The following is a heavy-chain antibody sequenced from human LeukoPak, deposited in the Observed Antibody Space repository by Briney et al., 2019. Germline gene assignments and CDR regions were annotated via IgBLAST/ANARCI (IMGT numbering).Heavy chain of an antibody. V-gene: IGHV5-51*01. CDR2: IYPGDSDT. CDR1: GYSFTSYW. D-gene: IGHD3-22*01. Sequence: GESLKISCKGSGYSFTSYWIGWVRQMPGKGLEWMGIIYPGDSDTRYSPSFQGQVTISADKSISTAYLQWSSLKASDTAMYYCARERYYYDSSGYYYEYNWFDLWGQGTLVTVSS. CDR3: ARERYYYDSSGYYYEYNWFDL. J-gene: IGHJ5*02.